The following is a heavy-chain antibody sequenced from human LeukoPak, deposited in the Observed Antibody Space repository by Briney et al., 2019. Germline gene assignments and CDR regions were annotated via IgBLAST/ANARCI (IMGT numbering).Heavy chain of an antibody. CDR1: GGSISSYY. D-gene: IGHD3-3*01. Sequence: SKTLSLTCTVSGGSISSYYWSWIRQPPGKGLEWIGYIYYSGSTNYNPSLKSRVTISVDTSKNQFSLKLSSVTAADTAVYYCARETAYYDFWSGYFDYWGQGTLVTVSS. CDR3: ARETAYYDFWSGYFDY. J-gene: IGHJ4*02. CDR2: IYYSGST. V-gene: IGHV4-59*12.